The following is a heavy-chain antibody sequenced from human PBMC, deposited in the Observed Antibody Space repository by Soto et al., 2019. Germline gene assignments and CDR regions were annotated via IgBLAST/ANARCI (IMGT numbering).Heavy chain of an antibody. Sequence: QVQLVQSGAEVKKPGSSVKVSCKASGGTFSSYAISWVRQAPGQGLEWMGGIIPIFGTANYAQKFQGRVTSTANESTSTAYLELSSLRSEETAVYYCARHSGGYSYGYVDYWGQGTLVTVSS. CDR2: IIPIFGTA. J-gene: IGHJ4*02. V-gene: IGHV1-69*12. CDR1: GGTFSSYA. CDR3: ARHSGGYSYGYVDY. D-gene: IGHD5-18*01.